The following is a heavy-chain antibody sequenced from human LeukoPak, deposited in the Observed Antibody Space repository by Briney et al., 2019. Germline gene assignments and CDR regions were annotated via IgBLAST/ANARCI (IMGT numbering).Heavy chain of an antibody. V-gene: IGHV3-23*01. CDR3: AKGYSGYDWSHDY. Sequence: GGSLGLSCAASGFTFSSYAMSWVRQAPGKGLEWVSAISGSGGSTYYADSVKGRFTISRDNSKNTLYLQMNSLRAEDTAVYYCAKGYSGYDWSHDYWGQGTLVTVSS. CDR2: ISGSGGST. J-gene: IGHJ4*02. D-gene: IGHD5-12*01. CDR1: GFTFSSYA.